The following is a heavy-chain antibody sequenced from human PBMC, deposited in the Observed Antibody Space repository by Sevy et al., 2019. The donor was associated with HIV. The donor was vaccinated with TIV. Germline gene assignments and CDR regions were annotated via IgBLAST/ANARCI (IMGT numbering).Heavy chain of an antibody. CDR1: GFTFSKYT. D-gene: IGHD2-15*01. Sequence: GGSLRLSCAASGFTFSKYTMNWVRQAPGKGLEWVSSISSSSNYIYYADSVKGRFTISRDNAKNSLYLQMNSLRAEDTAVYYCARDQREGDCSGGSCYSDAFDIWGQGTMVTVSS. V-gene: IGHV3-21*01. J-gene: IGHJ3*02. CDR2: ISSSSNYI. CDR3: ARDQREGDCSGGSCYSDAFDI.